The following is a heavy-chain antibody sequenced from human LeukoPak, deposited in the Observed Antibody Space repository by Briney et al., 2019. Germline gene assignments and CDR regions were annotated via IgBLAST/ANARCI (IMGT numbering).Heavy chain of an antibody. D-gene: IGHD3-3*01. CDR1: GGTFSSYA. Sequence: GASVKVSCKASGGTFSSYAISWVRQAPGQGLEWMGRIIPILGIANYAQKFQGRVTITADKSTSTAYMELSCLRSEDTAVYYCARQPEGLEHAHSWGQGTLVTVSS. CDR3: ARQPEGLEHAHS. CDR2: IIPILGIA. V-gene: IGHV1-69*04. J-gene: IGHJ5*02.